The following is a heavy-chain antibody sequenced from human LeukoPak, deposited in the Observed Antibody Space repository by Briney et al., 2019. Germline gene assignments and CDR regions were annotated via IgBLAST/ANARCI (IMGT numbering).Heavy chain of an antibody. J-gene: IGHJ4*02. CDR2: INHSGST. CDR3: ARGVHQFDY. D-gene: IGHD1-1*01. Sequence: SETLSLTCAGYGGSFSGYYWSWIRQPPGKGLEWIGEINHSGSTNYNPSLKSRVTISVDTSKNQFSLKLSSVTAADTAVYYCARGVHQFDYWGQGTLVTVSS. CDR1: GGSFSGYY. V-gene: IGHV4-34*01.